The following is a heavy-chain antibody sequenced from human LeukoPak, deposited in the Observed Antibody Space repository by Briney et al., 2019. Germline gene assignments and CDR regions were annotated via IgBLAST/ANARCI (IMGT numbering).Heavy chain of an antibody. V-gene: IGHV3-73*01. Sequence: GGSLRLSCAASGFTFSGSAIHWVMQSSGKGLEWVGQIDKKDKGYATATAYAASVKGRFTISRDDSINTAYLQMKSLKTEDTALYYCTRDSGTYNWFDPWRQGTLVTVSS. CDR1: GFTFSGSA. J-gene: IGHJ5*02. CDR2: IDKKDKGYATAT. D-gene: IGHD1-26*01. CDR3: TRDSGTYNWFDP.